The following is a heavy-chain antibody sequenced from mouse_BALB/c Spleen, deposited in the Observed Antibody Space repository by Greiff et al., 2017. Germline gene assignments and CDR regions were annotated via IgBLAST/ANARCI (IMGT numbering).Heavy chain of an antibody. D-gene: IGHD2-4*01. CDR1: GYSFTSYY. CDR2: IDPFNGGT. CDR3: ARSMINWYFDV. J-gene: IGHJ1*01. Sequence: EVQLQQSGPELMKPGASVKISCKASGYSFTSYYMHWVKQSHGKSLEWIGYIDPFNGGTSYNQKFKGKATLTVDKSSSTAYMHLSSLTSEDSAVYYCARSMINWYFDVWGAGTTVTVSS. V-gene: IGHV1S135*01.